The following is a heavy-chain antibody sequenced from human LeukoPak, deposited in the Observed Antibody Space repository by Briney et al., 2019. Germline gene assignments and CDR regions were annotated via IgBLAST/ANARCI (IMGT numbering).Heavy chain of an antibody. CDR1: GGSISSDDYY. V-gene: IGHV4-30-4*01. D-gene: IGHD5-12*01. J-gene: IGHJ4*02. CDR3: ARGGVGGYDYFDS. Sequence: SETPSLTCTVSGGSISSDDYYWSWIRQPPGKGLEWIGHITYSGSTDYSPSLRSRVTMSVDTSKNRFSLKLNSVTAAETAMYFCARGGVGGYDYFDSWGQGTLVAVSS. CDR2: ITYSGST.